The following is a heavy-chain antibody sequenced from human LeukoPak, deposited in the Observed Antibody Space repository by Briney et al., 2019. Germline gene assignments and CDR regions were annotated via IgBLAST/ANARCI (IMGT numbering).Heavy chain of an antibody. CDR2: ISSSSNTI. CDR1: GFTFSSYS. V-gene: IGHV3-48*04. CDR3: ARGSTNWDGFKGGFDP. D-gene: IGHD1-26*01. Sequence: GGSLRLSCAASGFTFSSYSMNWVRQAPGKGLEWVSYISSSSNTIYYADSVKGRFTISRDNAKNSLYLQMNSLRAEDTAVYYCARGSTNWDGFKGGFDPWGQGTLVTVSS. J-gene: IGHJ5*02.